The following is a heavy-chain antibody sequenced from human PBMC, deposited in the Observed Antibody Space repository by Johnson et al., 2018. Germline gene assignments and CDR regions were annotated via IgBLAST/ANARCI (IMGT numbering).Heavy chain of an antibody. CDR1: GFTVSSNY. V-gene: IGHV3-66*02. Sequence: EVQLVESGGGLVQPGGSLRLSCAASGFTVSSNYMSWVRQATGKGLEWVSVIYSGGSTYYADSVKGRFTISRDSSKNTLYLQMNSLRPEDPAVYYCAREVTGYYYYYYMDVWGKGTTVTVSS. D-gene: IGHD1-20*01. CDR3: AREVTGYYYYYYMDV. CDR2: IYSGGST. J-gene: IGHJ6*03.